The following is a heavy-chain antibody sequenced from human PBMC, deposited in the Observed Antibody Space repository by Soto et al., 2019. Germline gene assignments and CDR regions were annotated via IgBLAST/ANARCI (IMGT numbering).Heavy chain of an antibody. Sequence: GASVKVSCKASGGTFSSYAISWVRQAPGQGLEWMGGIIPIFGTANYAQKFQGRVTITADESTSTAYMELSSLRSEDTAVYYCARDSPPYCSSTSCYGRWFDPWGQGTLVTVS. D-gene: IGHD2-2*01. CDR1: GGTFSSYA. CDR3: ARDSPPYCSSTSCYGRWFDP. V-gene: IGHV1-69*13. J-gene: IGHJ5*02. CDR2: IIPIFGTA.